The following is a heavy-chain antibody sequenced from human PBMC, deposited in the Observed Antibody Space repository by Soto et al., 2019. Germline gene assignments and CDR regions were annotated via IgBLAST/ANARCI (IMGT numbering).Heavy chain of an antibody. CDR2: FRGSGDDGTT. CDR3: ARVGTALYFDH. CDR1: GFTFSSYS. D-gene: IGHD2-21*02. Sequence: EVQLLESGGGLVQPGGSLRLSCAASGFTFSSYSMSWVRQAPGKGLEWVSGFRGSGDDGTTYYADSVKGRFTISRDNSKNMLFLQMNSLRAEDTAIYYCARVGTALYFDHWGQGTLVSVSS. J-gene: IGHJ4*02. V-gene: IGHV3-23*01.